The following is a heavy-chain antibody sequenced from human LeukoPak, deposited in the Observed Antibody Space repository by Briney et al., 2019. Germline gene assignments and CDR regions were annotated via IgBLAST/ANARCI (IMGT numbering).Heavy chain of an antibody. V-gene: IGHV3-74*01. CDR3: ARDLDGSGSYHWFDP. Sequence: PGGSLRLSCAASRFTFSSYWMHWVRQAPGKGLVWVSRVNGDGSSTDNADSVEGRFTISRDNAKNTLYLQMNSLRAEDTAIYYCARDLDGSGSYHWFDPWGQGTLVTVSS. J-gene: IGHJ5*02. CDR2: VNGDGSST. CDR1: RFTFSSYW. D-gene: IGHD3-10*01.